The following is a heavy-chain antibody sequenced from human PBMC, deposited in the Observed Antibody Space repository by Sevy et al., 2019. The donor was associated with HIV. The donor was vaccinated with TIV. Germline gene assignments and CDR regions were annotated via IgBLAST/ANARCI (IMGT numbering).Heavy chain of an antibody. CDR1: GFSFSNYW. D-gene: IGHD2-2*01. CDR3: ARDCSSASCLWGMDV. J-gene: IGHJ6*02. Sequence: GGSLRLSCAASGFSFSNYWMSWVRQASGKGLEWVANIKRDGSEKYYVASVKGRFTISRDNAKTSLFLQMNSLRGEDTAVYYCARDCSSASCLWGMDVWGQGTTVTVSS. CDR2: IKRDGSEK. V-gene: IGHV3-7*03.